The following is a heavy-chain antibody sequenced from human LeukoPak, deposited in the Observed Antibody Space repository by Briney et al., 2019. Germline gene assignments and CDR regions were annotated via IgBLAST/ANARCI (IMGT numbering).Heavy chain of an antibody. CDR3: ARDDSTSWGWFDP. V-gene: IGHV3-9*01. Sequence: PGGSLRLSCAASGSTFDDYAMHWVRQAPGKGLEWVSGISWNSGSIGYADSVKGRFTISRDNAKNSLYLQMNSLRAEDTAVYYCARDDSTSWGWFDPWGQGTLVTVSS. D-gene: IGHD2-2*01. CDR1: GSTFDDYA. J-gene: IGHJ5*02. CDR2: ISWNSGSI.